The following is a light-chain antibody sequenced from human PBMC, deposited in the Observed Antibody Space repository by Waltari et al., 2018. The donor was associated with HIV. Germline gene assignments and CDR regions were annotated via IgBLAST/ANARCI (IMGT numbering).Light chain of an antibody. CDR1: SSDIGSYHY. CDR2: DAN. J-gene: IGLJ3*02. V-gene: IGLV2-14*01. Sequence: QSALTQPASVSGSLGQSITISCIGTSSDIGSYHYVSWYQHHPDEAPTLVIYDANARPSGVPFRFSGSKSGNTASLTISGLQAEDEADYYCSSYTSTSTLLFGGGTKVTVL. CDR3: SSYTSTSTLL.